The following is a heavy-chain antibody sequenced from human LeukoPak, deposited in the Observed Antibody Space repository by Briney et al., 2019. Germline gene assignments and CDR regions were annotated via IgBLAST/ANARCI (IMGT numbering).Heavy chain of an antibody. V-gene: IGHV4-34*01. CDR3: ARHEYYYGSGSEI. CDR2: INHSGST. J-gene: IGHJ3*02. CDR1: GGSFSGYY. Sequence: SQTLSLTCAVYGGSFSGYYWSWIRQPPGKGLEWIGEINHSGSTNYNPSLKSRVTISVDTSKNQFSLKLSSVTAADTAVYYCARHEYYYGSGSEIWGQGTMVTVSS. D-gene: IGHD3-10*01.